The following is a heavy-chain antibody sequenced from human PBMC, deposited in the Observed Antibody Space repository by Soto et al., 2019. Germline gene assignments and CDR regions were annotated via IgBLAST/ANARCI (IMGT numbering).Heavy chain of an antibody. J-gene: IGHJ4*02. CDR1: CFSIIISIYY. CDR3: ARVGYYYDSSGYIAPAPYFDY. V-gene: IGHV4-31*03. CDR2: IYYSGST. Sequence: SETLSLTCTVSCFSIIISIYYWGWIRQHPGKGLEWIGYIYYSGSTYYNPSLKSRVTISVDTSKNQFSLKLSSVTAADTAVYYCARVGYYYDSSGYIAPAPYFDYWGQGTLVTVSS. D-gene: IGHD3-22*01.